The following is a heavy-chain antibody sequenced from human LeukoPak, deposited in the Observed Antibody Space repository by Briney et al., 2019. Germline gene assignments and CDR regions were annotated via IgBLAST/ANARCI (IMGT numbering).Heavy chain of an antibody. V-gene: IGHV3-23*01. J-gene: IGHJ4*02. CDR3: AKAIYVEGSLDY. Sequence: GGSLRLSCAASGFTFSSYAMSWVRQAPGKGLEWVSGISASGLNTYYADSVKGRFTISRDNSNNTLYLQMNSLRAEDTAIYYCAKAIYVEGSLDYWGQGTLVTVSS. CDR2: ISASGLNT. D-gene: IGHD3-16*01. CDR1: GFTFSSYA.